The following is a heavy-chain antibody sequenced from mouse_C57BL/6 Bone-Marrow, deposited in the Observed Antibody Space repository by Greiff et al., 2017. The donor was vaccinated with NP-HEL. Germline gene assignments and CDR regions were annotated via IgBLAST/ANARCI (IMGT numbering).Heavy chain of an antibody. J-gene: IGHJ3*01. CDR1: GYSITSGYY. CDR3: ARAHLFAY. V-gene: IGHV3-6*01. CDR2: ISYDGSN. Sequence: VQLQQSGPGLVKPSQSLSLTCSVTGYSITSGYYWNWIRQFPGNKLEWMGYISYDGSNNYNPSLKNRITITRDTSKNQFVLKLNSVTTEDTATYYCARAHLFAYWGQGTLVTVSA.